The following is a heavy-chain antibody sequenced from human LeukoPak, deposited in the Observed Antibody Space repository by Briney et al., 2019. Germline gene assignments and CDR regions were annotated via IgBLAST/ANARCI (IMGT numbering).Heavy chain of an antibody. CDR3: ARDPGDYSFDY. CDR1: GGSISSSSYY. J-gene: IGHJ4*02. V-gene: IGHV4-39*07. CDR2: IYYSGST. Sequence: SETLSLTCTVSGGSISSSSYYWGWIRQPPGKGLEWIGSIYYSGSTYYNPSLKSRVTISVDTSKNQFSLKLSSVTAADTAVYYCARDPGDYSFDYWGQGTLVTVSS.